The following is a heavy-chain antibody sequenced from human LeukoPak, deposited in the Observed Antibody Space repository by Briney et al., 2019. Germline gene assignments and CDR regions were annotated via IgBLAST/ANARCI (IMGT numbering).Heavy chain of an antibody. D-gene: IGHD7-27*01. CDR1: GFTFSSYA. Sequence: GRSLRLSCAASGFTFSSYAMHWVRQAPGKGLEWVAVISYDGSNKYYADSVKGRFTISRDNSKNTLYLQMNSLRAEDTAVYYCARDGTGWGPYYYYGMDVWGQGTTVTVSS. V-gene: IGHV3-30-3*01. J-gene: IGHJ6*02. CDR2: ISYDGSNK. CDR3: ARDGTGWGPYYYYGMDV.